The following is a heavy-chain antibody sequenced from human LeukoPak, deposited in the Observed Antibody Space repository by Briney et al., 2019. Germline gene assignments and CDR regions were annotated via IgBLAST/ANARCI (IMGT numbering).Heavy chain of an antibody. J-gene: IGHJ5*02. CDR3: ATLVSLDSSSWYRWFDP. Sequence: EASVTVSCKVSGYTLTELSMHWVRQAPGKGLEWMGGFYPEDGETIYAQKFQGRVTMTEDTSTDTAYMELSSLRSEDTAVYYCATLVSLDSSSWYRWFDPWGQGTLVTVSS. D-gene: IGHD6-13*01. V-gene: IGHV1-24*01. CDR2: FYPEDGET. CDR1: GYTLTELS.